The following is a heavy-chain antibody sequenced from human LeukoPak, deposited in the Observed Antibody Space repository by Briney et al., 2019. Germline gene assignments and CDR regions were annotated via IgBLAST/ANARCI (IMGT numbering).Heavy chain of an antibody. D-gene: IGHD3-22*01. CDR2: IIPIVGIA. Sequence: RASVTVPCKASGGTFSSYGISWVRRAPGQGLEWMGRIIPIVGIANYAQKFQGRVTITADKSASTAYMELSSLRSEDTAVYYCARVSYYDSSGYPEYFPQGGQRGIVSVSS. V-gene: IGHV1-69*04. CDR3: ARVSYYDSSGYPEYFPQ. J-gene: IGHJ1*01. CDR1: GGTFSSYG.